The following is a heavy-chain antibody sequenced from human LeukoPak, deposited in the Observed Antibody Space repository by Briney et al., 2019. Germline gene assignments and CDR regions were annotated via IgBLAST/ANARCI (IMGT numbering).Heavy chain of an antibody. CDR1: GFTFSSYA. D-gene: IGHD6-13*01. CDR2: ISSSSSYI. J-gene: IGHJ4*02. CDR3: AREVIGSSWCWYFDY. Sequence: PGGSLRLSCAASGFTFSSYAMHWVRQAPGKGLEWVSSISSSSSYIYYADSVKGRFTISRDNAKNSLYLQMNSLRAEDTAVYYCAREVIGSSWCWYFDYWGQGTLVTVSS. V-gene: IGHV3-21*01.